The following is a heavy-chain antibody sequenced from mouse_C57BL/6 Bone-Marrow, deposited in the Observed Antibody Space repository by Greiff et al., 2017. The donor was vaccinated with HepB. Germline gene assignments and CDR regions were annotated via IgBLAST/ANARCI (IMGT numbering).Heavy chain of an antibody. CDR1: GYTFTSYG. D-gene: IGHD1-1*01. V-gene: IGHV1-81*01. J-gene: IGHJ2*01. CDR3: ARSLRYYGSSYGD. CDR2: IYPRSGNT. Sequence: QVQLKESGAELARPGASVKLSCKASGYTFTSYGISWVKQRTGQGLEWIGEIYPRSGNTYYNEKFKGKATLTADNSSSTAYMELRSLTSEDSAVYFCARSLRYYGSSYGDWGQGTTLTVSS.